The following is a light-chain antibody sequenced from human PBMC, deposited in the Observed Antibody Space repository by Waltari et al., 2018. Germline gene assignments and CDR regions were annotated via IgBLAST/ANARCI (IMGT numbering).Light chain of an antibody. CDR1: QSLNNW. V-gene: IGKV1-5*03. Sequence: DIQMTQSPSTLSASVGDRVTITCRASQSLNNWLAWYQQKPGKAPKLLIYKASTLASGVPSRFSGSGSGTEFTLTINSLQAEDVAFYYCQQYYDVPYTFGRGTRLEIK. CDR2: KAS. CDR3: QQYYDVPYT. J-gene: IGKJ2*01.